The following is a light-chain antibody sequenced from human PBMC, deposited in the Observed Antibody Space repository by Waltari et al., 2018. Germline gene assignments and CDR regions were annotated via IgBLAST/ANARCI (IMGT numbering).Light chain of an antibody. J-gene: IGLJ3*02. CDR1: SSNIGPYY. V-gene: IGLV1-47*01. Sequence: QSVLTQPPSTSGTPGQRVTISCSGSSSNIGPYYVSWYPQPPGTAPKLLIYRNNQRPSGVPDRFSGSKSGTSASLAISGLRSEDEADYYCATWDDSLTAWVFGGGTKLTVL. CDR3: ATWDDSLTAWV. CDR2: RNN.